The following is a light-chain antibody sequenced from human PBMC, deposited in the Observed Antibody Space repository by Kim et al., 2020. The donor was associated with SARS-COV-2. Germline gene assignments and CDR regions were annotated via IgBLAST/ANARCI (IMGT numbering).Light chain of an antibody. CDR3: QQSHTAPLLS. CDR1: QSISNY. CDR2: AAS. J-gene: IGKJ4*01. Sequence: DIQMTQSPSSLSASVGDRVTITCRASQSISNYLNWYQQKPGKAPKLLIYAASSLHSGAPSRFSGSGSGTDFTLTITSLQPEDFATYCCQQSHTAPLLSFGGGTKVDIK. V-gene: IGKV1-39*01.